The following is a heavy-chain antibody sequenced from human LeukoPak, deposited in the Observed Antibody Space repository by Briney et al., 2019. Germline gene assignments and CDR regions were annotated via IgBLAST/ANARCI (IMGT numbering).Heavy chain of an antibody. J-gene: IGHJ4*02. CDR1: GFTFSSYE. D-gene: IGHD2-15*01. CDR3: ARGSYYFDY. Sequence: GGSLRLSCAASGFTFSSYEMNWVRQAPGKGLEWVSYISSSGSTIYYADSVKGRFTISRDNAKNSLYLQMNSLRAADTAVYYCARGSYYFDYWGQGTLVTVSS. CDR2: ISSSGSTI. V-gene: IGHV3-48*03.